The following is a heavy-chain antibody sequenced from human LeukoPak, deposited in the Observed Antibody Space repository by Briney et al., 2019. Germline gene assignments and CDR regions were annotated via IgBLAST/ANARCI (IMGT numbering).Heavy chain of an antibody. CDR2: ISGSGGST. V-gene: IGHV3-23*01. D-gene: IGHD3-3*01. CDR1: GFTFSSYA. J-gene: IGHJ4*02. CDR3: AKPPLLAFGVVDYYFFY. Sequence: GGSLRLSCAASGFTFSSYAMSWVRQAPGKGLEWVSAISGSGGSTDYADSVKGRFTISRDNSKNTLYLQMDILRAEDTAIYYCAKPPLLAFGVVDYYFFYWGQGTLVTVSS.